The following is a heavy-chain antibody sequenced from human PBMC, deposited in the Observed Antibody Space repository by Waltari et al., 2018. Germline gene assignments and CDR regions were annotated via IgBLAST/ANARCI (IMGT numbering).Heavy chain of an antibody. CDR2: IYYSGST. D-gene: IGHD2-2*01. V-gene: IGHV4-30-4*01. CDR1: GGSLSSGASS. CDR3: ARDMPKDYYYYYGMDV. Sequence: QVQLQESGPGLVKPSQTLSLTCPAPGGSLSSGASSWSWIRHPPGKGLEWIGYIYYSGSTYYNPSLKSRVTISVDTSKNQFSLKLSSVTAADTAVYYCARDMPKDYYYYYGMDVWGQGTTVTVSS. J-gene: IGHJ6*02.